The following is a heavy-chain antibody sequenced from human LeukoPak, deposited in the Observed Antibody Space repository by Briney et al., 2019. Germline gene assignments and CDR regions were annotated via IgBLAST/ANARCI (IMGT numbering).Heavy chain of an antibody. Sequence: SETLSLTCTVSGYSISSGYYWGWIRQPPGKGQEWIGSIYHSGSTYYNPSLKSRVTISVDTSKNQFSLKLSSVTAADTAVYYCASYSVIAEGFDYWGQGTLVTVSS. D-gene: IGHD6-13*01. CDR1: GYSISSGYY. V-gene: IGHV4-38-2*02. CDR2: IYHSGST. CDR3: ASYSVIAEGFDY. J-gene: IGHJ4*02.